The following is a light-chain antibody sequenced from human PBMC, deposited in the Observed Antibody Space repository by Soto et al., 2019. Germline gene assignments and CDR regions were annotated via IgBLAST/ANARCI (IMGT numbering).Light chain of an antibody. CDR1: SSDIGAYNY. CDR2: EVS. CDR3: FSFTTDWTHV. Sequence: LTQPASVSGSPGQSITISCTGSSSDIGAYNYVSWLQQYPGKAPKLIISEVSNRPSGVSNRFSGSKSGTAASLTISGLQTEDEADYFCFSFTTDWTHVFGTGTKVTVL. V-gene: IGLV2-14*01. J-gene: IGLJ1*01.